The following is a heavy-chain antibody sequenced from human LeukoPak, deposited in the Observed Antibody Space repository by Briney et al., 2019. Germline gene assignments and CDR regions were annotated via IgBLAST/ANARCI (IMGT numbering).Heavy chain of an antibody. J-gene: IGHJ5*02. CDR1: GGSISGYY. CDR3: ARGVRFDP. CDR2: IYYSGNT. V-gene: IGHV4-59*01. Sequence: SETLSLTCTVSGGSISGYYWSWIRQPPGKGLEWIGYIYYSGNTNYNPSLKSRVTISLDTSKNQFSLKLSSMTAADTAVYYCARGVRFDPWGQGTLVTVSS.